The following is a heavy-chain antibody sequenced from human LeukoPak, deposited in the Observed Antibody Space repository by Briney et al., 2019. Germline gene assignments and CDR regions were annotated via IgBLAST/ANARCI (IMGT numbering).Heavy chain of an antibody. D-gene: IGHD6-19*01. CDR2: INPNSGGT. CDR3: ARGPYSSGWYEKGNWFDP. CDR1: GYTFTGYY. Sequence: ASVKVSCKASGYTFTGYYMHWVRQAPGQGLEWMGWINPNSGGTNYAQKFQGRVTMTRDTSISTAYMELGRLRSDDTAVYYCARGPYSSGWYEKGNWFDPWGQGTLVTVSS. J-gene: IGHJ5*02. V-gene: IGHV1-2*02.